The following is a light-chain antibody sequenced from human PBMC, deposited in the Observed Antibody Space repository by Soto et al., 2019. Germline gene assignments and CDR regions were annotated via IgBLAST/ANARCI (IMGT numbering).Light chain of an antibody. V-gene: IGKV1-8*01. CDR2: AAS. CDR3: QQYYSYHLP. J-gene: IGKJ4*01. CDR1: QGISSY. Sequence: AIRMTQSPSSFSASTGDRVTITCRASQGISSYLAWYQQKPGKAPKLRIYAASTLQSGVPSRCSGSGSGTDFTLTISCLQSEDFANYYCQQYYSYHLPCGGGPKVEIK.